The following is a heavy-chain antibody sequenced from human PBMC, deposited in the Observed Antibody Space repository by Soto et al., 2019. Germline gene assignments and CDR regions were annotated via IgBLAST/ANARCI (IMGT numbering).Heavy chain of an antibody. CDR2: ISSSSSYI. CDR3: ARVLSGATVTFYGMDV. CDR1: GFTFSSYS. V-gene: IGHV3-21*01. J-gene: IGHJ6*02. Sequence: EVQLVESGGGLVKPGGSLRLSCAASGFTFSSYSMNWVRQAPGKGLEWVSSISSSSSYIYYADSVKGRFTISRDNAKNSLYLQMNNLRAEDTAVYYCARVLSGATVTFYGMDVWGQGTTVTVSS. D-gene: IGHD4-4*01.